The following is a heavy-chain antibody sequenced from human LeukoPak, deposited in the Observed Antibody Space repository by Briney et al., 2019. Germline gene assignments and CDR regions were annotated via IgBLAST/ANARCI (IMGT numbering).Heavy chain of an antibody. CDR2: IKQDGSEK. J-gene: IGHJ4*02. V-gene: IGHV3-7*01. D-gene: IGHD4-17*01. CDR3: ARVSNDYGDYYFDY. CDR1: GFTFSSYW. Sequence: GGSLRLSCAASGFTFSSYWMSWVRQAPGKGLEWVANIKQDGSEKYYVDSVKGRFTISRDNAKNSLYLQMNSLRAEDTAVYYCARVSNDYGDYYFDYWGQGTLVTVPS.